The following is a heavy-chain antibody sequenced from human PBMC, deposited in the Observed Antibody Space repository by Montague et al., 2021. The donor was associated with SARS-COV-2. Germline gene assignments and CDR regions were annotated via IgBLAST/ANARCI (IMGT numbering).Heavy chain of an antibody. J-gene: IGHJ5*02. V-gene: IGHV4-34*01. CDR3: ARGADYDFWSGFLRYKWFGP. D-gene: IGHD3-3*01. CDR2: ITHSGST. Sequence: SETLSLTCAVYTDSFSGYYWSWIRQSPGKGLEWNGEITHSGSTNHNPSLQSRVTISVDKSKKQVSLKLRSLTAADTAVYYCARGADYDFWSGFLRYKWFGPWGQGTPVIVSS. CDR1: TDSFSGYY.